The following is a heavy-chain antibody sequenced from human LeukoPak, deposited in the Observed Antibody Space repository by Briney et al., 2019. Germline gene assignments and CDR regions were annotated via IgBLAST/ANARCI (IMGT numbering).Heavy chain of an antibody. D-gene: IGHD3-9*01. V-gene: IGHV3-9*01. CDR3: AKARLRYFDWLCFDY. CDR1: GFTFVDYA. Sequence: GGSLRLSCAASGFTFVDYAMHWVRQAPGKGLEWVSGISWNSGSIGYADSVKGRFTISRDNAKNSLYLQMNSLRAEDTALYYCAKARLRYFDWLCFDYWGQGTLVTVSS. CDR2: ISWNSGSI. J-gene: IGHJ4*02.